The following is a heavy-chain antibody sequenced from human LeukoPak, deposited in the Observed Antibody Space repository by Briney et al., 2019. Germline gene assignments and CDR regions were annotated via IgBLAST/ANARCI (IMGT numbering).Heavy chain of an antibody. V-gene: IGHV3-23*01. Sequence: GGSLRLSCAASGLTFSGSAMSWVRQAPGKGLEWVLLISGSGNSTYYADSVKGRFTISRDNSKNTLYLQMNSLRAEDTAVYYCAKVLVLVSANRYYFDYWGQGTLVTVSS. D-gene: IGHD2-15*01. CDR3: AKVLVLVSANRYYFDY. CDR2: ISGSGNST. CDR1: GLTFSGSA. J-gene: IGHJ4*02.